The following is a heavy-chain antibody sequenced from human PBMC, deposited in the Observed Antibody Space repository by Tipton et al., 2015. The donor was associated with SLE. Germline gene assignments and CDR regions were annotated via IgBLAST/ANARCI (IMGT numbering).Heavy chain of an antibody. J-gene: IGHJ6*04. CDR3: VRLRSKVLIDY. Sequence: TLSLTCTVSGGSVSSGSYYWAWIRQPPGKGPEWIGTIYYSGSTYYYPSLKSRITISVDTSKNQFSLEVRSVTAADTAVYYCVRLRSKVLIDYWGKGTTVTVSS. CDR1: GGSVSSGSYY. D-gene: IGHD2-8*01. V-gene: IGHV4-39*07. CDR2: IYYSGST.